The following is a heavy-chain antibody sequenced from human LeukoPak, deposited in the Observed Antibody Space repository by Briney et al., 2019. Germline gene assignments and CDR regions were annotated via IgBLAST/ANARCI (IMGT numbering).Heavy chain of an antibody. CDR2: IYYSGST. V-gene: IGHV4-39*01. CDR1: GGSISSSSYY. Sequence: SETLSLTCTVSGGSISSSSYYWGWIRQPPGKGLEWIGSIYYSGSTYYNPSLKSRVTISVDTSKNQFSLKLSSVTAADTAVYYCVRQSIGYSYGPNKGPDYWRQGTLVTVSS. J-gene: IGHJ4*02. D-gene: IGHD5-18*01. CDR3: VRQSIGYSYGPNKGPDY.